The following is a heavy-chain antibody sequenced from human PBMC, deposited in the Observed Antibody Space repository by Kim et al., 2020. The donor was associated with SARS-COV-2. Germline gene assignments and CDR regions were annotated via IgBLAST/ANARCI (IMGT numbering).Heavy chain of an antibody. V-gene: IGHV1-2*02. J-gene: IGHJ5*02. CDR3: ARGAAAGGNWFDP. Sequence: ARRFKGRVTMTRDTSISTAYMELSRRSSDDTAVYYCARGAAAGGNWFDPWGQGTLVTVSS. D-gene: IGHD6-13*01.